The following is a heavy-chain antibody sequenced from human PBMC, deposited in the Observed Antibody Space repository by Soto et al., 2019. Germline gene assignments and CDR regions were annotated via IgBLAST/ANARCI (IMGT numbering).Heavy chain of an antibody. J-gene: IGHJ4*02. CDR1: GYSFISYW. CDR3: ARGAVTTNFDY. D-gene: IGHD4-4*01. V-gene: IGHV5-51*01. CDR2: IYPSDSDT. Sequence: PGESLKISCKASGYSFISYWIGWVCQMPGKGLEWMGIIYPSDSDTRYSPSFHGQVTISADKSISTAYLQWSSLKASDTAMYYCARGAVTTNFDYWGLGTLVTVSS.